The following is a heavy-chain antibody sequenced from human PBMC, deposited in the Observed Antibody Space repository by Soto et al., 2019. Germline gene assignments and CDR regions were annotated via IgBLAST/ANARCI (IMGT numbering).Heavy chain of an antibody. CDR2: ISSSSSYT. D-gene: IGHD3-10*01. V-gene: IGHV3-11*06. CDR3: ARDPGSGTFDP. Sequence: QVQLVESGGGLVKPGGSLRLSCAASGFTFNDYYMSWIRQAPGKGLEWVSYISSSSSYTNYADSVKGRFTISRDNAKNSLYLQMNSLRAEDTAMYYCARDPGSGTFDPWGQGTLVTVSS. CDR1: GFTFNDYY. J-gene: IGHJ5*02.